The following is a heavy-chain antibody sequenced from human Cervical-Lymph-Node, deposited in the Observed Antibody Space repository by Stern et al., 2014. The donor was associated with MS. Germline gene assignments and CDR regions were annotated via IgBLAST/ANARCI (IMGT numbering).Heavy chain of an antibody. CDR3: ARLGHTDPNIDY. Sequence: EVQLVESGGGLVQPGGSLRLSCAASGFTFSDHYMDWVRQAPGKGLEWVGRIRVKPNRSTTEYATSVKGRFTISRDDSKSSLYLQANSLKTEDTAVYYCARLGHTDPNIDYWGQGTLVTVSP. J-gene: IGHJ4*02. CDR2: IRVKPNRSTT. V-gene: IGHV3-72*01. CDR1: GFTFSDHY.